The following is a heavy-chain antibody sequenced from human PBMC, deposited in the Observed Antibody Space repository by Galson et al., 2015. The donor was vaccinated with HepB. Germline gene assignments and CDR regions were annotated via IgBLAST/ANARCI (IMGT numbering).Heavy chain of an antibody. CDR1: GYTFTNYD. Sequence: SVKVSCKASGYTFTNYDINWVRQATGQGLEWMGWMNTKSGNTGNAQKFQGRVTMTRDTSTSTVYMELRSLRAEDTAVYYCVFLRGYDLKPLDYWGQGTLVTVSS. CDR2: MNTKSGNT. J-gene: IGHJ4*02. D-gene: IGHD5-12*01. V-gene: IGHV1-8*01. CDR3: VFLRGYDLKPLDY.